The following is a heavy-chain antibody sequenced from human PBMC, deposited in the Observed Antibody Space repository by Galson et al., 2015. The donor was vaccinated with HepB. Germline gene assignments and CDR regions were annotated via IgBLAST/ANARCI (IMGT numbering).Heavy chain of an antibody. Sequence: SLRLSCAASGFTFSSYRMHWVRQAPGKGLVWVSRIHYDGSTTTYADSVKGRFTISRDNAKNTLFLQMNSLRAEDTAVYFCVREFLAGDYWGQGTLVTVSS. J-gene: IGHJ4*02. CDR1: GFTFSSYR. CDR2: IHYDGSTT. V-gene: IGHV3-74*01. D-gene: IGHD2/OR15-2a*01. CDR3: VREFLAGDY.